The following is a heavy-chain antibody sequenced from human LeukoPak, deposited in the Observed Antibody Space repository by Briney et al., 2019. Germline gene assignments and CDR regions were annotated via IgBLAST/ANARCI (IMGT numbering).Heavy chain of an antibody. CDR1: GFTFSNYA. D-gene: IGHD2-15*01. J-gene: IGHJ3*02. Sequence: PGGSLRLSCAASGFTFSNYAMHWVRQAPGKGLEWVAVISYDGSNKYYADSVKGRFTISRDNSKNTLYLQMNSLRAEDTAVYYCARGSEIVVVVAATLGDAFDIWGQGTMVTVSS. V-gene: IGHV3-30*04. CDR3: ARGSEIVVVVAATLGDAFDI. CDR2: ISYDGSNK.